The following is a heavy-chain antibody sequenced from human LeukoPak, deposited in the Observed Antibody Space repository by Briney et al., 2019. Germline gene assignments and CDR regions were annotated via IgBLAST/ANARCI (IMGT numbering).Heavy chain of an antibody. CDR2: IYYSGST. CDR1: GGSISSYY. D-gene: IGHD5-18*01. V-gene: IGHV4-59*12. Sequence: SSETLSLTCTVSGGSISSYYWSWIRQPPGKGLEWIGYIYYSGSTNYNPSLKSRVTISVDTSKNQFSLKLSSVTAADTAAYYCARDPEYSYGYDYFDYWGQGTLVTVSS. CDR3: ARDPEYSYGYDYFDY. J-gene: IGHJ4*02.